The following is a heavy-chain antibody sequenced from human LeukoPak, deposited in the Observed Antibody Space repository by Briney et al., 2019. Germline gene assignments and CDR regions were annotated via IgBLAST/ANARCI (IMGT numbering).Heavy chain of an antibody. J-gene: IGHJ6*03. CDR3: ARVARIAAAGTPNYYYYYMDV. CDR2: INTDGSST. V-gene: IGHV3-74*01. D-gene: IGHD6-13*01. Sequence: GGSLRLSCAASGFTFSSYWMHWVRQAPGKGLVWVSRINTDGSSTSYADSVKGRFTISRDNAKNTLYLQMNSLRAEDTAVYYCARVARIAAAGTPNYYYYYMDVWGKGTTVTVSS. CDR1: GFTFSSYW.